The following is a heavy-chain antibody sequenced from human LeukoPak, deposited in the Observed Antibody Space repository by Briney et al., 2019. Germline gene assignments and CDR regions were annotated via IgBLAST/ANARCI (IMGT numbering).Heavy chain of an antibody. Sequence: SETLSLTCAVSGGSISSSNWWSWVRQPPGKGLEWIGSIYYSGSTYYNPSLKSRVTISVDTSKNQFSLKLSSVTAADTAVYYCARDKYDSYLTYYYYGMDVWGQGTTVTVSS. CDR1: GGSISSSNW. CDR3: ARDKYDSYLTYYYYGMDV. J-gene: IGHJ6*02. V-gene: IGHV4-4*02. D-gene: IGHD3-3*01. CDR2: IYYSGST.